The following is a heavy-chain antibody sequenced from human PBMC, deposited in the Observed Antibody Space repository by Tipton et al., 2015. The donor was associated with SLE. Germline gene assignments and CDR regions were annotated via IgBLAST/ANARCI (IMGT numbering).Heavy chain of an antibody. V-gene: IGHV3-23*01. CDR1: GFTFSSYA. CDR3: AKEVFDSSSWSVYYYYGMDV. D-gene: IGHD6-13*01. CDR2: TSISGTTT. J-gene: IGHJ6*02. Sequence: SLRLSCAGSGFTFSSYAMSWVRQAPGEGLEWVSVTSISGTTTHYADSVKGRFTISRDNSKNTLYLQMNSLRVEDTAVYYCAKEVFDSSSWSVYYYYGMDVWGQGTTVTVSS.